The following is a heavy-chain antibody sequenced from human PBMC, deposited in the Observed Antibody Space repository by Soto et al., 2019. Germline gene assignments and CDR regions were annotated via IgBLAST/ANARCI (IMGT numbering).Heavy chain of an antibody. V-gene: IGHV4-59*01. CDR2: MYYSGST. Sequence: PSETLSLTCSVADGSIAGYCWSWIRQPTGKELEWIAYMYYSGSTNYNPSLKNRVTISVVTSKNQFSLKLNSVTAADTAVYYCVRHAACSSIRCFSGYFDLWGRGTLVTVSS. D-gene: IGHD2-15*01. CDR3: VRHAACSSIRCFSGYFDL. J-gene: IGHJ2*01. CDR1: DGSIAGYC.